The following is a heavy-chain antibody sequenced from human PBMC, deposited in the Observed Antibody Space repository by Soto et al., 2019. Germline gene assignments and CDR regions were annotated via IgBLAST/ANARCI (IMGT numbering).Heavy chain of an antibody. V-gene: IGHV4-59*08. CDR2: IYYSGST. Sequence: SETRSLTYTVSGGTISSYYWSWIRQPPGKGLEWIGYIYYSGSTNYNPSLKSRVTISVDTSKNQFSLKLSSVTAADTAVYYCARCYDTSGYYPDAFDIWGQGTMVT. CDR1: GGTISSYY. J-gene: IGHJ3*02. CDR3: ARCYDTSGYYPDAFDI. D-gene: IGHD3-22*01.